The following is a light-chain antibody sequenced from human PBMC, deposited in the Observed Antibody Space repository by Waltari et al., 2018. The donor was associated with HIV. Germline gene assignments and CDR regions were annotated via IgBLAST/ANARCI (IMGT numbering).Light chain of an antibody. V-gene: IGKV1-39*01. CDR1: QSINHY. Sequence: DIQMTQSPSSLSASVGDRVTITCRASQSINHYLNWYHQQPVKAPKLLIYAASNLQTGVPSRFSGSGSVTDFTLTINSLQPEDLGIYYCQQSYSTPGTFGQGTKVEIK. CDR2: AAS. J-gene: IGKJ1*01. CDR3: QQSYSTPGT.